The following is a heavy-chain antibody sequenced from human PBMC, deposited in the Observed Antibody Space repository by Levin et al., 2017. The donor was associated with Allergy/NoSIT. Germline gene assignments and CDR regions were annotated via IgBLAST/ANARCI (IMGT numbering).Heavy chain of an antibody. D-gene: IGHD2-2*01. CDR2: ISSSGYTT. CDR3: ARETCASTSCEYHYYYYYGMDV. Sequence: GASVKVSCTASGFTFKDYYMSWIRQAPGKGLEWVSYISSSGYTTYYSDSVQGRFTISRDNAKNSLYLHMNSLRAEDTAVYYCARETCASTSCEYHYYYYYGMDVWGQGTTVTVSS. V-gene: IGHV3-11*01. J-gene: IGHJ6*02. CDR1: GFTFKDYY.